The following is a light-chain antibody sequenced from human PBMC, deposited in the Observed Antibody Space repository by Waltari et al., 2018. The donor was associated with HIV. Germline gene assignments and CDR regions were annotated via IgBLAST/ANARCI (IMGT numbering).Light chain of an antibody. J-gene: IGLJ2*01. CDR3: CSYADTYFVL. V-gene: IGLV2-11*01. CDR2: DVN. CDR1: SSAVGAYNY. Sequence: QSALTQPRSVSGSPGQSVTISCTGTSSAVGAYNYVYWYQHHPNKGPKLLIYDVNKRPSGFPDRFSGSNSGNTASLTISGLQAEDEADYYCCSYADTYFVLFGGRTKLTVL.